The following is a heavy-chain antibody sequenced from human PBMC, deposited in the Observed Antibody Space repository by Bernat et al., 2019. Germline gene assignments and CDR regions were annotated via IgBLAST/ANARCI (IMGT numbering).Heavy chain of an antibody. D-gene: IGHD3-22*01. CDR3: ARGDYDSSGYLF. Sequence: QVQLVESGGGVVQPGRSLRLSCVASGFTFSSYAMHWVRQAPGKGLEWVAVISYDGSNKYYADSVKGRFTISRDNSKNTLYLQMNSLGAEDTAVYYCARGDYDSSGYLFWGQGTLVTVSS. J-gene: IGHJ4*02. V-gene: IGHV3-30-3*01. CDR1: GFTFSSYA. CDR2: ISYDGSNK.